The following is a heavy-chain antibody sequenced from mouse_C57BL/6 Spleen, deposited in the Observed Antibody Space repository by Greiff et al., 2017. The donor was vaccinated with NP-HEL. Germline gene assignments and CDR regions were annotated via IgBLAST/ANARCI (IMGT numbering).Heavy chain of an antibody. D-gene: IGHD1-1*01. CDR3: ARQSSYYAMDY. J-gene: IGHJ4*01. CDR2: IYPGSGST. V-gene: IGHV1-55*01. CDR1: GYTFTSYW. Sequence: VQLQQSGAELVKPRASVKMSCKASGYTFTSYWITWVKQRPGQGLEWIGDIYPGSGSTNYNEKFKSKATLTVDTSSSTAYMQLSSLTSEDSAVYYCARQSSYYAMDYWGQGTSVTVSS.